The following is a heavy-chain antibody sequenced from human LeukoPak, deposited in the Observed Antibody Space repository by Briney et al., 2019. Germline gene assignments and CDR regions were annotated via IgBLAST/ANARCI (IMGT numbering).Heavy chain of an antibody. D-gene: IGHD6-13*01. V-gene: IGHV4-30-4*08. J-gene: IGHJ4*02. CDR2: IYYSGST. CDR3: AGVDSSSWRPMKFDY. Sequence: PSETLSLTCTVSGGSISSGDYYWSWIRLPPGKGLEWIGYIYYSGSTYYNPSLKSRVTISVDTSKNQFSLKLSSVTAADTAVYYCAGVDSSSWRPMKFDYWGQGTLVTVSS. CDR1: GGSISSGDYY.